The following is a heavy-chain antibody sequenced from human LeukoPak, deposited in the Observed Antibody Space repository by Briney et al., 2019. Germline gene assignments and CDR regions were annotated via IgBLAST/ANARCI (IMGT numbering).Heavy chain of an antibody. CDR1: GFTFSSYT. Sequence: GGSLRLSCAASGFTFSSYTMNWVRQAPGKGLEWVSSISGSSSYIYYADSVKGRFTISRDNAKNSLYLQMNSLRAEDTAVYYCARPRGNVEMATIPFDYWGQGTVVTVSS. V-gene: IGHV3-21*01. J-gene: IGHJ4*02. CDR2: ISGSSSYI. D-gene: IGHD5-24*01. CDR3: ARPRGNVEMATIPFDY.